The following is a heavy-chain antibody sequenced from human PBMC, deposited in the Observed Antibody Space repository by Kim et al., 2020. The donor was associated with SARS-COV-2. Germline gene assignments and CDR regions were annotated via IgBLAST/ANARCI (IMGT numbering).Heavy chain of an antibody. Sequence: SETLSLTCAVYGGSFSGYYWSWIRKPPGKGLEWIGEINHSGSTNYNPSLKSRVTISVDTSKNQFSLKLSSVTAADTAVYYCARVRGVTVLLGYYYYGMDVWGLGTTVTVSS. J-gene: IGHJ6*02. CDR3: ARVRGVTVLLGYYYYGMDV. CDR1: GGSFSGYY. CDR2: INHSGST. V-gene: IGHV4-34*01. D-gene: IGHD3-10*01.